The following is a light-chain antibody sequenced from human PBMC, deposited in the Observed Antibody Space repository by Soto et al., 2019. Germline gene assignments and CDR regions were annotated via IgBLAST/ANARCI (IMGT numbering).Light chain of an antibody. J-gene: IGLJ1*01. CDR2: EVT. CDR3: CSHAGSKNYYL. V-gene: IGLV2-8*01. CDR1: SSDIGGYDF. Sequence: QSVLTQPPSASGSPGQSVTISCTGSSSDIGGYDFVSWYQQHPGKVPKLLIYEVTKRPSGVPDRFSGSKSGNTASLTVSGLQADDEAYYYCCSHAGSKNYYLFGPGTKVTVL.